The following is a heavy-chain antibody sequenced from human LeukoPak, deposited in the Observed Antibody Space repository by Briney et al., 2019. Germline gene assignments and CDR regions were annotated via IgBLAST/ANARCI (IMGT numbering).Heavy chain of an antibody. Sequence: GASVKVSCKASGYTLTNYDINWVRQATGQGLEWMGWMNPNSGHTGYTQKFQGRVSMTRDTSISTVYMELSSLRSEDTAVYYCVRVQSGSYARYGMDVWGQGTTVSVFS. CDR1: GYTLTNYD. CDR3: VRVQSGSYARYGMDV. CDR2: MNPNSGHT. D-gene: IGHD1-26*01. V-gene: IGHV1-8*01. J-gene: IGHJ6*02.